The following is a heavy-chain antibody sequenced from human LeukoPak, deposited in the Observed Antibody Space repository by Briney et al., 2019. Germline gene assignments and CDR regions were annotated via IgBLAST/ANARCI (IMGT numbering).Heavy chain of an antibody. Sequence: PGGSLRLSCAASGFTFSSYSMNWVRQGPGKGLEWVSSISTSSSYIDYADSVKGRFTISRDNARRSLYLQMNSLRAEDTAVYYCARAPTRYYYYYYMDVWGKGTTVTISS. J-gene: IGHJ6*03. V-gene: IGHV3-21*04. CDR3: ARAPTRYYYYYYMDV. CDR1: GFTFSSYS. CDR2: ISTSSSYI. D-gene: IGHD4-17*01.